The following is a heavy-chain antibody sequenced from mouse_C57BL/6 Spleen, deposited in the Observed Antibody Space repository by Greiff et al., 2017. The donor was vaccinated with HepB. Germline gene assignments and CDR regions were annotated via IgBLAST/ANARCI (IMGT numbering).Heavy chain of an antibody. CDR1: GYSFTDYN. J-gene: IGHJ4*01. CDR2: INPNYGTT. CDR3: AREGAHGGFFYYAMDY. Sequence: EVQLQQSGPELVKPGASVKISCKASGYSFTDYNMNWVKQSNGKSLEWIGVINPNYGTTSYNQKFKGKATLTVDQSSSTAYMKRNSRTSEDSAVYYCAREGAHGGFFYYAMDYWGQGTSVTVSS. V-gene: IGHV1-39*01.